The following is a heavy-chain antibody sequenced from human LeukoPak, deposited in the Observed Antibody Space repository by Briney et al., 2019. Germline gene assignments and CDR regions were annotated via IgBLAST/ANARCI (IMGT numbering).Heavy chain of an antibody. V-gene: IGHV4-59*01. CDR3: ARNTYDFWSGHTYYYYYMDV. CDR1: GGSISSYY. J-gene: IGHJ6*03. Sequence: RPSETLSLTCTVFGGSISSYYWSWIRQPPGKGLEWIGYIYYSGSTNYNPSLKSRVTISVDTSKNQFSLKLSSVTAADTAVYYCARNTYDFWSGHTYYYYYMDVWGRGTTVTVSS. D-gene: IGHD3-3*01. CDR2: IYYSGST.